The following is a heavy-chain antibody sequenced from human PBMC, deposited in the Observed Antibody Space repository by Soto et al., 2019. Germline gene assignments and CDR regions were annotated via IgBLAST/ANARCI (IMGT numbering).Heavy chain of an antibody. CDR2: ISGSGGRS. D-gene: IGHD3-16*01. Sequence: VQLLDSGGGLVQPGGSLRLSCAASGFTFSNYAMTWVRQGPGKGLEWVSGISGSGGRSYYADSVKGRFTISRDNSKSTLYLQMNSLRAEDTAVYYRAKAYFVWSSEQPYYFDYWGQGTLVTVSS. V-gene: IGHV3-23*01. J-gene: IGHJ4*02. CDR3: AKAYFVWSSEQPYYFDY. CDR1: GFTFSNYA.